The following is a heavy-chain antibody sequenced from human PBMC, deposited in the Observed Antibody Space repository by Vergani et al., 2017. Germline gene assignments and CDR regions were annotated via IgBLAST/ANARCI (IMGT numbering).Heavy chain of an antibody. J-gene: IGHJ6*03. CDR3: VYRKTECGTTGXFYPFYYYYYMDV. CDR1: GFSLNTRGVS. D-gene: IGHD1-7*01. CDR2: IYWTDDQ. Sequence: QITLKESGPTLVKPTQTLTLTCTFSGFSLNTRGVSVAWIRQPPGKALDWLALIYWTDDQHYSPSLNNRVTITKDTSKNQVVLTMTNMDYVDTGTYYFVYRKTECGTTGXFYPFYYYYYMDVWGKGTTVTVSS. V-gene: IGHV2-5*04.